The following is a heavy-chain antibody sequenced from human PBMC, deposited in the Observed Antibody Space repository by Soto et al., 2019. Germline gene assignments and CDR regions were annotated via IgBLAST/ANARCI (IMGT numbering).Heavy chain of an antibody. D-gene: IGHD5-12*01. CDR3: AKALDDVDIVATIAQGFDY. J-gene: IGHJ4*02. Sequence: GGSLRLSCAASGFTFSSYAMSWVRQAPGKGLEWVSAISGSGGSTYYADSVKGRFTISRDNSKNTLYLQMNSLRAEDTAVYYCAKALDDVDIVATIAQGFDYWGQGTPAPVSS. CDR2: ISGSGGST. CDR1: GFTFSSYA. V-gene: IGHV3-23*01.